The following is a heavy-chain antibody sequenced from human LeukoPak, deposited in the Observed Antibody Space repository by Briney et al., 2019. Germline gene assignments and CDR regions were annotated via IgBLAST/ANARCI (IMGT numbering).Heavy chain of an antibody. CDR3: ARIYGSGSYYNERGNWFDP. CDR1: GFTFSSYS. D-gene: IGHD3-10*01. V-gene: IGHV3-48*01. CDR2: ISSSSSTI. J-gene: IGHJ5*02. Sequence: GGSLRLSCAASGFTFSSYSMNWVRQAPGKGLEWVSYISSSSSTIYYADSVKGRFTISRDNAKNSLYLQMNSLRAEDTAVYYCARIYGSGSYYNERGNWFDPWGQGTLVTVSS.